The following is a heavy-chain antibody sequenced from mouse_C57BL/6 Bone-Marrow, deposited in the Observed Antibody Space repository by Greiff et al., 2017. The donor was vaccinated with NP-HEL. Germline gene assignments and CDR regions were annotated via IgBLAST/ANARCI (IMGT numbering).Heavy chain of an antibody. D-gene: IGHD4-1*01. Sequence: EVKLMESGGGLVQPGGSLKLSCAASGFTFSDYYMYWVRQTPEKRLEWVAYISNGGGSTYYPDTVKGRFTISRDNAKNTLYLQMSRLKSEDTAMYYGARRSAGPYAMDYWGQGTSVTVSS. CDR2: ISNGGGST. V-gene: IGHV5-12*01. CDR1: GFTFSDYY. CDR3: ARRSAGPYAMDY. J-gene: IGHJ4*01.